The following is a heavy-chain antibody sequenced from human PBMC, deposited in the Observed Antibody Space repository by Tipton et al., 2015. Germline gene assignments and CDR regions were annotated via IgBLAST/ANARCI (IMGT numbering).Heavy chain of an antibody. CDR2: IDYSGAT. D-gene: IGHD3-10*01. CDR3: ARGYGRMVRGVHFDY. CDR1: GGSISRFY. Sequence: TLSLTCTVSGGSISRFYWSWIRQPPGKELEWIGFIDYSGATSYNPSLKSRVTISIDSSKNHFSLKLSSATAADTAVYYCARGYGRMVRGVHFDYWGQGTLVTVSS. J-gene: IGHJ4*02. V-gene: IGHV4-59*01.